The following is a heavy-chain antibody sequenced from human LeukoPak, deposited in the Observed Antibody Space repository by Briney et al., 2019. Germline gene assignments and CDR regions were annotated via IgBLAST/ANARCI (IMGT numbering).Heavy chain of an antibody. D-gene: IGHD2-15*01. CDR3: ARGLSWSFGYSDDY. J-gene: IGHJ4*02. CDR2: IYSGGTT. V-gene: IGHV3-66*01. Sequence: GGSLRLSCAASEFTVSTNYMNWVRQAPGKGLGWVSAIYSGGTTYYADSVKGRFTISRDTSKNTLYLQMNSLRAEDTAVYYCARGLSWSFGYSDDYWGQGTLVTVSS. CDR1: EFTVSTNY.